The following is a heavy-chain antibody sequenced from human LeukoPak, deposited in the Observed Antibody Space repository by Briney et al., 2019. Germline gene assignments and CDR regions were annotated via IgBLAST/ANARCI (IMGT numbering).Heavy chain of an antibody. CDR3: ASSVGARYYFDY. Sequence: PGGSLRLSCAASGFTFSTYWMHWVRQAPGKRLVWVSRINSDGSSTSYADSVKGRFSISRDNSKNTLYLQMNSLRAEDTAVYYCASSVGARYYFDYWGQGTLVTVSS. J-gene: IGHJ4*02. D-gene: IGHD1-26*01. V-gene: IGHV3-74*01. CDR2: INSDGSST. CDR1: GFTFSTYW.